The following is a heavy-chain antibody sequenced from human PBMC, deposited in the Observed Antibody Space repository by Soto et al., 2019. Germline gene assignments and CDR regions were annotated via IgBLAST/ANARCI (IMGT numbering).Heavy chain of an antibody. D-gene: IGHD2-2*01. J-gene: IGHJ4*02. CDR1: GYTFTTYD. CDR3: AREGSSTSCYCCPGWVSLYY. V-gene: IGHV1-8*01. Sequence: GASVKVSCKASGYTFTTYDINWVRQAAGQGLEWMGWMSPDSGTTGYAQKFQGRVTMTRDTSITTAYLELTSLKSEDTAVYYCAREGSSTSCYCCPGWVSLYYWGQGTLVTVSS. CDR2: MSPDSGTT.